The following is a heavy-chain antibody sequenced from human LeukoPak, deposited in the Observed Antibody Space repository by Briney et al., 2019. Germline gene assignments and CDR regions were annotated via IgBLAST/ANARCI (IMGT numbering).Heavy chain of an antibody. CDR1: GGSISSYY. D-gene: IGHD6-13*01. V-gene: IGHV4-59*01. Sequence: SETLSLTCTVSGGSISSYYWSWIRQPPGKGLERIGYIYCSGSTNYNPSLKSRVTISVDTSKNQFSLKLSSVTAADTAVYYCARDRGLSSSSWYNWFDPWGQGTLVTVSS. J-gene: IGHJ5*02. CDR2: IYCSGST. CDR3: ARDRGLSSSSWYNWFDP.